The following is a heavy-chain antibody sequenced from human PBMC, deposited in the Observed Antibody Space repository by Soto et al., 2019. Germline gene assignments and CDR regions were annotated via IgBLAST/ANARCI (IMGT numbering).Heavy chain of an antibody. J-gene: IGHJ6*02. CDR1: GYTFTGYY. Sequence: ASVKVSCKASGYTFTGYYIHWVXQAPGQGREWMGWINPNSGGTNYAQKFQGWVTMTRDTSISTAYMELSRLRSDDTAVYYCARTSIEARGSPPYYYYGMDVWGQGTTVTVSS. V-gene: IGHV1-2*04. CDR3: ARTSIEARGSPPYYYYGMDV. CDR2: INPNSGGT. D-gene: IGHD6-6*01.